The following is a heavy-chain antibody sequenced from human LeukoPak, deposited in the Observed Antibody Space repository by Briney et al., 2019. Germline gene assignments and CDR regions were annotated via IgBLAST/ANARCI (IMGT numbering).Heavy chain of an antibody. J-gene: IGHJ4*02. CDR1: GYSFSIYG. CDR2: INASDGAT. CDR3: ARCGAAVTTHFSH. V-gene: IGHV1-18*01. Sequence: ASVSVSCKASGYSFSIYGITWARQAPGQGLEYLGWINASDGATNYAQKVQDRVTITTDTSTSTAYLELRSLRAEDTAVYYCARCGAAVTTHFSHWGQGTLVTVSS. D-gene: IGHD4-17*01.